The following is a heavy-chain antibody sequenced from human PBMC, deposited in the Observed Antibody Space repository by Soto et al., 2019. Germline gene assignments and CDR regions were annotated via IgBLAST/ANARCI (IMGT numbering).Heavy chain of an antibody. CDR1: GYTFTSYD. D-gene: IGHD2-8*01. J-gene: IGHJ5*02. Sequence: ASVKVSCQASGYTFTSYDINWVRQATGQGLEWMGWMNPNSGNTGYAQKFQGRVTMTRNTSISTAYMELSSLRSEDTAVYYCASGIGYCTNGVCWSIDWFDPWGQGTLVTVSS. CDR3: ASGIGYCTNGVCWSIDWFDP. CDR2: MNPNSGNT. V-gene: IGHV1-8*01.